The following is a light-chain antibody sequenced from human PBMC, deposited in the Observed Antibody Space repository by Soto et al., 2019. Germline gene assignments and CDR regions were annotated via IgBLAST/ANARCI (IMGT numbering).Light chain of an antibody. CDR1: QSVATN. V-gene: IGKV3-15*01. J-gene: IGKJ1*01. CDR3: QHYNDLPRT. Sequence: EKVMTQSPATLSVSPGERVTLSCRASQSVATNLAWYHQKPGQAPRLLISGASIRATGIPDRFIGSGSGTEFTLTITSLQSEDFAVYYCQHYNDLPRTFGQGTKVEIK. CDR2: GAS.